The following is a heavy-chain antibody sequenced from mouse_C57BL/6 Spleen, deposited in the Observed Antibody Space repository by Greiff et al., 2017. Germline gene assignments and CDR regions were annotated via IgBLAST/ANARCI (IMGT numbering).Heavy chain of an antibody. CDR2: IYPRSGNT. Sequence: VQLQQSGAELARPGASVKLSCKASGYTFTSYGISWVKQRTGQGLEWIGEIYPRSGNTYYNEKFKGKATLTADKSSSTAYMELRSLTSEDSAVYFCARGDGFAGFAYWGQGTLVTVSA. J-gene: IGHJ3*01. V-gene: IGHV1-81*01. CDR1: GYTFTSYG. CDR3: ARGDGFAGFAY. D-gene: IGHD2-3*01.